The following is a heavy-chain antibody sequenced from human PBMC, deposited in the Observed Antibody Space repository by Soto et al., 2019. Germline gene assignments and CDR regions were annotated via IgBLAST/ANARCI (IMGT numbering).Heavy chain of an antibody. V-gene: IGHV4-59*01. D-gene: IGHD2-8*01. CDR1: GCSISGYY. Sequence: XETLSLTCTVSGCSISGYYWNWIRQPPGKGLDYIGHIYYIGTTNYNPSLKSRATISVDTSKNQFSLKLTSVTAADTAVYFCARSGSKYGANAFDIWDQGTMVTVSS. CDR2: IYYIGTT. J-gene: IGHJ3*02. CDR3: ARSGSKYGANAFDI.